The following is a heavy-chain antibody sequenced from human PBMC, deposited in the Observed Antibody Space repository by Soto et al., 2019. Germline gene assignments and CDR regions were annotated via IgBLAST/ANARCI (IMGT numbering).Heavy chain of an antibody. CDR2: SRDTDNGYTT. D-gene: IGHD3-16*01. CDR3: ARDYYDKCGSSAWYFEL. J-gene: IGHJ2*01. Sequence: EVELVESGGGLVQPGGSLRLSCTASGFFFSDHYMEWVRQAPGKGLEWVGGSRDTDNGYTTDYAASVRDRFTLSRDDSTNSLFLQLTSLRIENTAVYYCARDYYDKCGSSAWYFELWGRGTLVTVSS. CDR1: GFFFSDHY. V-gene: IGHV3-72*01.